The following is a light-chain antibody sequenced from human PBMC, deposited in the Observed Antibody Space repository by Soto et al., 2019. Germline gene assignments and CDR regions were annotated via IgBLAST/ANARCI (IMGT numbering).Light chain of an antibody. CDR3: QQYNNWLWRT. Sequence: EIVMTQSPATLSVSPGERATLSCRASQSVSSNLAWYQQKPGQAPRLIIYGASIMATGIPARFSGSGSGTEFTLTISSLQSEDFALYYCQQYNNWLWRTFGQGTKVEVE. CDR2: GAS. V-gene: IGKV3-15*01. J-gene: IGKJ1*01. CDR1: QSVSSN.